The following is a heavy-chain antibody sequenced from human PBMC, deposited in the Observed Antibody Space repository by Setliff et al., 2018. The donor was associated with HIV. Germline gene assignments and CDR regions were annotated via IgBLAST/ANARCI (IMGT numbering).Heavy chain of an antibody. CDR3: ARGTRVGANDAFDI. CDR2: INPNSGGT. Sequence: ASVKVSCKASGYTFTGYYIHWVRQAPGQGLEWMGRINPNSGGTKYAQMCQGRVTMTRDTSISKAYMELSRLRSDDTAVYNCARGTRVGANDAFDIWGQGTMVTVSS. CDR1: GYTFTGYY. D-gene: IGHD1-26*01. V-gene: IGHV1-2*06. J-gene: IGHJ3*02.